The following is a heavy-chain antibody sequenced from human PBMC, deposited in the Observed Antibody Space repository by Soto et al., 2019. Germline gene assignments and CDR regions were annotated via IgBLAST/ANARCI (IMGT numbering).Heavy chain of an antibody. CDR1: GFTSGLW. J-gene: IGHJ4*02. Sequence: EMQLVESGGGLVQPGGSLRLSCAASGFTSGLWIHWVRQAPGKGLEWVSRIDIDARGTSYADSVKGRFTISTDNAKNTVYLQMNSLRVEDTAVYYCATVFDFWGQGTLVTVSS. D-gene: IGHD4-17*01. CDR2: IDIDARGT. CDR3: ATVFDF. V-gene: IGHV3-74*01.